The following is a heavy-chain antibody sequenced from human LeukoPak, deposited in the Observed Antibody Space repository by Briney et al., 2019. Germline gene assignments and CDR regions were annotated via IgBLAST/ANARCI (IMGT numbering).Heavy chain of an antibody. V-gene: IGHV3-23*01. J-gene: IGHJ6*02. Sequence: GGSLRLSCAASGFTFSRYAMSWGRRAPGKGLEWVSTISGSGGSTYYADFVKGRFTISRDNSKNTVYLQMNSLRVEDTAEYYCAKDRIAVPGPYYYYGMDVWGQGTTVTVSS. D-gene: IGHD6-19*01. CDR2: ISGSGGST. CDR1: GFTFSRYA. CDR3: AKDRIAVPGPYYYYGMDV.